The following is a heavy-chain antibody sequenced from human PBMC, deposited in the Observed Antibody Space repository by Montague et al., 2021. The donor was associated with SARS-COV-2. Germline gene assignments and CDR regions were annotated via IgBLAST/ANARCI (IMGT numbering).Heavy chain of an antibody. CDR3: ARHARGEGYTSWFDS. V-gene: IGHV4-59*13. D-gene: IGHD5-24*01. Sequence: SETLSLTCTVSGSSISSYYWSWIRQPPGKGLEWIGYIYYSGSTNYNPSLKSRVTISVDTSKNQFSLKLSSVTAADTAVYYCARHARGEGYTSWFDSWGQGTLVTVSS. J-gene: IGHJ5*01. CDR1: GSSISSYY. CDR2: IYYSGST.